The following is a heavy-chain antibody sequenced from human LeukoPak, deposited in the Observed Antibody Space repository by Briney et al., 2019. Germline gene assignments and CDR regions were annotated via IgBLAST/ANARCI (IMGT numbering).Heavy chain of an antibody. CDR3: ARDRGGSGPTTTDY. CDR2: IKQDGSEK. V-gene: IGHV3-7*01. CDR1: GFTFSSYW. J-gene: IGHJ4*02. D-gene: IGHD6-19*01. Sequence: GGSLRLSCAASGFTFSSYWMSWVRQAPGKGLEWVANIKQDGSEKYYVDSVKGRFTISRDNAENTLYLQMNSLRAEDTAVYYCARDRGGSGPTTTDYWGQGTQVTVSS.